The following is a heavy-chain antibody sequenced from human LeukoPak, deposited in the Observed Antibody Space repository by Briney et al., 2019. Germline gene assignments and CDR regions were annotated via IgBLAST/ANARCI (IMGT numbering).Heavy chain of an antibody. Sequence: PGTSLRLSCAASGFTFRSHGMHWVRQAPGKGLEWVAFIWYDGSNKYYTDSVKGRLTISRDNSKNTLYLQMNSLRAEDTAVYYCAGDRATSYFDYWGQGALVTISS. CDR1: GFTFRSHG. CDR3: AGDRATSYFDY. V-gene: IGHV3-33*01. J-gene: IGHJ4*02. CDR2: IWYDGSNK. D-gene: IGHD1-26*01.